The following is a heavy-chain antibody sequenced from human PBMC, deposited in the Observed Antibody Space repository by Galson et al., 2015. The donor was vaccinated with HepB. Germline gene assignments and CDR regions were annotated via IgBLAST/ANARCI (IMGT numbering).Heavy chain of an antibody. CDR1: GFTFSSYA. D-gene: IGHD5-12*01. V-gene: IGHV3-23*01. CDR3: AKDGQWLRPYYFDY. J-gene: IGHJ4*02. CDR2: ISGSGGNT. Sequence: SLTLSCAASGFTFSSYAMSWVRRAPGKGLEWVSSISGSGGNTYYADSVKGRFTISRDNSKNTLYLQMNSLRAEDTAVYYCAKDGQWLRPYYFDYWGQGTLVTVSS.